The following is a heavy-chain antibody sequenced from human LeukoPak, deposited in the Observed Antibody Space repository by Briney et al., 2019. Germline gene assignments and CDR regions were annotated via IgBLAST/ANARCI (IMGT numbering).Heavy chain of an antibody. V-gene: IGHV1-69*15. J-gene: IGHJ4*02. CDR2: IIPIFGTP. Sequence: GSSVKVSCKASGGAFSSYAISWVRQAPGQGLEWMGRIIPIFGTPNYAQKFQGRVTITADESTNTAYMELSNLRSEDTAVYYWAREGYCSTTGCHDAYWGQGTLVTVSS. D-gene: IGHD2-2*01. CDR1: GGAFSSYA. CDR3: AREGYCSTTGCHDAY.